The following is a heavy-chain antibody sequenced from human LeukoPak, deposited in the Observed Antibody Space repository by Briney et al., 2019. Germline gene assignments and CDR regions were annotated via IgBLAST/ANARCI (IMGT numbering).Heavy chain of an antibody. J-gene: IGHJ4*02. CDR3: AKEGDYYGSGSQTIN. Sequence: VGSLRLSCAASGFTFSSYAMGWVRQAPGKGLEWVSAISGSGGSTYYADSVKGRFTISRDNSKNTLYLQMNSLRAEDTAVYYCAKEGDYYGSGSQTINWGQGTLVTVSS. V-gene: IGHV3-23*01. CDR2: ISGSGGST. CDR1: GFTFSSYA. D-gene: IGHD3-10*01.